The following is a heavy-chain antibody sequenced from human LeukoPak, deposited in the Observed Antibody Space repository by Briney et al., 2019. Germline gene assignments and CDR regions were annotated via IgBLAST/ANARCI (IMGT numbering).Heavy chain of an antibody. J-gene: IGHJ2*01. V-gene: IGHV4-59*01. CDR1: GGSISDNY. CDR3: ARLHDYGGKTFDL. CDR2: MYYSGST. D-gene: IGHD4-23*01. Sequence: SETLSLTCAVSGGSISDNYWTWIRQPPGKGLEWIGYMYYSGSTNYNPSFKSRVIISVDTSKNHFSLKVSSVTAADTAVYYCARLHDYGGKTFDLWGRGTLVTVS.